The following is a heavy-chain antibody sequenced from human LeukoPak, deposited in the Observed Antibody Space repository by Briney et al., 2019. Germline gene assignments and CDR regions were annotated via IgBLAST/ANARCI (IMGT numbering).Heavy chain of an antibody. CDR3: AREGQSTAFDY. Sequence: PGGSLRLSCAASGFTVSTNYTNWVRQAPGKGLEWVSIIYSGGSTYYADSVKGRFTISRDNSKNTLYLQMNSLRAEDTAMYYCAREGQSTAFDYWGQGTLVTVSS. J-gene: IGHJ4*02. CDR1: GFTVSTNY. CDR2: IYSGGST. D-gene: IGHD5-18*01. V-gene: IGHV3-53*01.